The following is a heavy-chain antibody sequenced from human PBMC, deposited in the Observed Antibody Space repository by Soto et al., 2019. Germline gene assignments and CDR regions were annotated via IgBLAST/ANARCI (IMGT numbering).Heavy chain of an antibody. V-gene: IGHV5-10-1*01. CDR1: GYSFTSYW. D-gene: IGHD3-10*01. Sequence: PGESLKISCKGSGYSFTSYWISWVRQMPGKGLEWMGRIDPSDSYTNYSPSFQGHVTISADKSISTAYLQWSSLKASDTAMYYCASLSPTMVGYYGMDVWGQGTTVTVSS. CDR2: IDPSDSYT. CDR3: ASLSPTMVGYYGMDV. J-gene: IGHJ6*02.